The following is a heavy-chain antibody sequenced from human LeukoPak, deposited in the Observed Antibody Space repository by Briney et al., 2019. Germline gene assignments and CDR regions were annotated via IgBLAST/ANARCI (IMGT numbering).Heavy chain of an antibody. V-gene: IGHV1-2*02. CDR1: GYTFTGYY. D-gene: IGHD3-10*01. CDR2: INPKSGGT. CDR3: ARLWFGELLSTNWFDP. J-gene: IGHJ5*02. Sequence: GASVKVSCKASGYTFTGYYMHWVRQAPGQGLEWMGWINPKSGGTNYAQKFQGRVTMTRDTSISTAYMELSSLRSEDTAVYYCARLWFGELLSTNWFDPWGQGTLVTVSS.